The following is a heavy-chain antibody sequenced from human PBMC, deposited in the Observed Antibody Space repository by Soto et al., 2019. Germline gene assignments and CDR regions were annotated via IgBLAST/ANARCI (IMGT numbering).Heavy chain of an antibody. V-gene: IGHV3-23*01. CDR2: ISGSGGST. CDR3: AKDTYYHDTTGYYVFDY. J-gene: IGHJ4*02. Sequence: SVGSLRLSCAASGFTFSSYAMSWVRQAPGKGLEWVSAISGSGGSTYYADSVKGRFTISRDNSKNTLFLQMSSLGAEDTAVYYCAKDTYYHDTTGYYVFDYWGQGTLVTVSS. CDR1: GFTFSSYA. D-gene: IGHD3-22*01.